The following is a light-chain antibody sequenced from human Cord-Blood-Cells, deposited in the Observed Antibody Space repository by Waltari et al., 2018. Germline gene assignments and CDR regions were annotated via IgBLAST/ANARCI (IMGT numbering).Light chain of an antibody. CDR2: WAS. V-gene: IGKV4-1*01. CDR3: QSYDSSLSGSV. J-gene: IGKJ4*02. CDR1: QSVLYSSNNKNY. Sequence: DIVMTQSPDSLAVSLGERATINCKSSQSVLYSSNNKNYLAWYQQKPGQPPKLLIYWASTRESGVPDRFSGSKSGTSASLAITGLKAEDEADYYCQSYDSSLSGSVFGGGTK.